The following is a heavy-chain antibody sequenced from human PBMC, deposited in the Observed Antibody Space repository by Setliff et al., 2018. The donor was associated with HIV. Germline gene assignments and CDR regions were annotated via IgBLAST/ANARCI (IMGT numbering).Heavy chain of an antibody. CDR2: IYYSGST. CDR3: AGGPGTTSIDY. Sequence: SETLSLTCTASGGSISSHYWSWIRQPPGKGLEWIGHIYYSGSTDYNPSLTSRVIISVDPSKNQFTLMLISVTAADTAVYYCAGGPGTTSIDYWAQGTLVTVSS. D-gene: IGHD1-26*01. CDR1: GGSISSHY. J-gene: IGHJ4*02. V-gene: IGHV4-59*11.